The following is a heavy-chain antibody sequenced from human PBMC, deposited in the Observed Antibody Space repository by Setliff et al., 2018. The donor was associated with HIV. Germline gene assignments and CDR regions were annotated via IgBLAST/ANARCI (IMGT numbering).Heavy chain of an antibody. D-gene: IGHD5-12*01. CDR3: ARGKGRWLQFKGVFAFDI. CDR2: IYHSGST. J-gene: IGHJ3*02. V-gene: IGHV4-59*01. CDR1: GDSISSYY. Sequence: SETLSLTCTVSGDSISSYYWSWIRQPPGKELEWIGYIYHSGSTNYNPSLKGRVTISADTSKNQFSLRLNSVTAADTAVYYCARGKGRWLQFKGVFAFDIWGQGTMGTVS.